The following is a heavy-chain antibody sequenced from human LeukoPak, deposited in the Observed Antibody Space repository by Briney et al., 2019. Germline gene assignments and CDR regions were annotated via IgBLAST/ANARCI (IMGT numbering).Heavy chain of an antibody. D-gene: IGHD3-22*01. Sequence: GASVKVSCKASGYTFTSSGISWVRQAPGQGLEWMGWISAYNGNTNYAQKLQGRVTMTTDTSTSTAYMELRSLRSDDTAVYYCSVYDSSGYYPGFDYWGQGTLVTVSS. CDR1: GYTFTSSG. CDR3: SVYDSSGYYPGFDY. CDR2: ISAYNGNT. V-gene: IGHV1-18*01. J-gene: IGHJ4*02.